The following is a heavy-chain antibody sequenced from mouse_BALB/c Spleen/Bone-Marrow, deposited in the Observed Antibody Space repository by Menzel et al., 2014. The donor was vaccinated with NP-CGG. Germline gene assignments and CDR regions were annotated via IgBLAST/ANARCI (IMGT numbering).Heavy chain of an antibody. J-gene: IGHJ4*01. V-gene: IGHV14-4*02. D-gene: IGHD2-1*01. CDR1: GFNIKDYY. Sequence: VQLKDSGAELVRSGASVKLSCTASGFNIKDYYMHWVKQRPEQGLEWIGWIDPENGDTEYAPKFQGKATMTADTSSNTAYLQLSSLTSEDTAVYYCNGNYYAMDYWSQGTSVTVSS. CDR3: NGNYYAMDY. CDR2: IDPENGDT.